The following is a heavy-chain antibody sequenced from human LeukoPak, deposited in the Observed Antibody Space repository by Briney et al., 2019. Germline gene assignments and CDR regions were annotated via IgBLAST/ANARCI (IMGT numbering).Heavy chain of an antibody. J-gene: IGHJ5*02. V-gene: IGHV1-18*04. CDR3: ARLYEWLGYNWFDP. Sequence: GASVKVSCKASGYTFTSYYMHWVRQAPGQGLEWMGWISAYNGNTNYAQKLQGRVTMTTDTSTSTAYMELRSLRSDDTAVYYCARLYEWLGYNWFDPWGQGTLVTVSS. CDR2: ISAYNGNT. CDR1: GYTFTSYY. D-gene: IGHD6-19*01.